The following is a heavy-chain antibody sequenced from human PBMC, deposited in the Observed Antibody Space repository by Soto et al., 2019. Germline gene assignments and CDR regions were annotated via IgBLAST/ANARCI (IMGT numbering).Heavy chain of an antibody. J-gene: IGHJ5*02. CDR3: ARDLRATSLLVGNTNLFDP. CDR1: GGSISSNY. Sequence: SETLSLTCTVSGGSISSNYWSWIRQPPGKGLVWIGSIYYSGTTNYNPSLKSRVTISVDTSKNQFSLKLSSVTAADTAVYYCARDLRATSLLVGNTNLFDPWGQGALVTVSS. V-gene: IGHV4-59*01. CDR2: IYYSGTT. D-gene: IGHD2-15*01.